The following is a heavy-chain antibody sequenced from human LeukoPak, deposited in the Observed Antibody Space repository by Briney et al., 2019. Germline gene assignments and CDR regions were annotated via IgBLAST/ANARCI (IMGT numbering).Heavy chain of an antibody. CDR1: GGSISSYY. J-gene: IGHJ6*02. CDR3: ATSSSSNSDYYYYYGMDV. D-gene: IGHD6-6*01. CDR2: IYTSGST. V-gene: IGHV4-4*07. Sequence: SETLSLTCTVSGGSISSYYWSWIRQPAGKGLEWIGRIYTSGSTNYNPSLKSRVTMSVDTSKNQFSLKLSSVTAANTAVYYCATSSSSNSDYYYYYGMDVWGQGTTVTVSS.